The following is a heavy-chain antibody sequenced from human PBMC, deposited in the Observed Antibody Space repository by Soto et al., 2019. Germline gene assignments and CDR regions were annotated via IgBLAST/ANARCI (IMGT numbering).Heavy chain of an antibody. CDR1: GGSISSGDYY. Sequence: SETLSLTCTVSGGSISSGDYYWSWIRQPPGKGLEWIGYIYYSGSTNYNPSLKSRVTISVDTSKNQFSLKLSSVTAADTAVYYCARESDYYDSSGYSYLDPWGQGTLVTVSS. CDR3: ARESDYYDSSGYSYLDP. V-gene: IGHV4-61*08. CDR2: IYYSGST. D-gene: IGHD3-22*01. J-gene: IGHJ5*02.